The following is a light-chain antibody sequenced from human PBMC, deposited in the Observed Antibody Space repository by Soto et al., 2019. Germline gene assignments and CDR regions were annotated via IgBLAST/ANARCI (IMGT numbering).Light chain of an antibody. J-gene: IGLJ1*01. Sequence: QSVLAQPASVSGCPGQSITISCTGTSSDVGAYDYVSWFQHYPGKAPKLLIYEVTNRPSGVSDRFSGSRSGNTASLTISGLQAEDEADYYCSSYTITNTLVFGSGTKVTVL. CDR2: EVT. CDR1: SSDVGAYDY. V-gene: IGLV2-14*01. CDR3: SSYTITNTLV.